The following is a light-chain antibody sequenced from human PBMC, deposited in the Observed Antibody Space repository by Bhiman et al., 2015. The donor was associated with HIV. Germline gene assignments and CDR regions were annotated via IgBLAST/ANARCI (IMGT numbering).Light chain of an antibody. CDR2: GNT. Sequence: SSELTQDPAVSVALGQTVRITCQGDSLRIYYASWYQQKPGQAPVLVIYGNTNRPSGVPDRFSGSKSGTSASLAITGLQAEDEADYFCQSYDNSLSALVFGTGTKVSVL. V-gene: IGLV3-19*01. CDR3: QSYDNSLSALV. CDR1: SLRIYY. J-gene: IGLJ1*01.